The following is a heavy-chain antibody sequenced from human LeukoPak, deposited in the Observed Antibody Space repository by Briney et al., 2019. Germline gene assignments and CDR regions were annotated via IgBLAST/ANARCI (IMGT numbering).Heavy chain of an antibody. CDR3: ARARWSSGWYVGY. Sequence: GGSLRLSCAASGFTFSSYGMHWVRQAPGKGLEGVAVIWYDGSNKYYADSVKGRFTISRDNSKNTLYLQMNSLRAEDTAVYYCARARWSSGWYVGYWGQGTLVTVSS. D-gene: IGHD6-19*01. J-gene: IGHJ4*02. CDR1: GFTFSSYG. V-gene: IGHV3-33*01. CDR2: IWYDGSNK.